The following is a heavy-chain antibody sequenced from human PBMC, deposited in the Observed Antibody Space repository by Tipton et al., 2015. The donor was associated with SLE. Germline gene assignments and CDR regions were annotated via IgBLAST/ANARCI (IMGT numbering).Heavy chain of an antibody. CDR2: IQQDGSAK. D-gene: IGHD3-16*01. CDR1: GFTFSRYW. J-gene: IGHJ4*02. Sequence: GSLRLSCAASGFTFSRYWMSWVRQAPGKGLEWVANIQQDGSAKYYVDSVKGRFTISRDNAKNSLYLQMNGLRAEDTAVYYCASDSFNIGSDGATDHWGQGTLVTVSS. CDR3: ASDSFNIGSDGATDH. V-gene: IGHV3-7*01.